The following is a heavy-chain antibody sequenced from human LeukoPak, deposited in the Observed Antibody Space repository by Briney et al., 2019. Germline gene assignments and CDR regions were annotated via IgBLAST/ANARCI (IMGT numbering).Heavy chain of an antibody. D-gene: IGHD6-19*01. V-gene: IGHV1-18*01. Sequence: ASVKVSCKASGYTFTSYGISWVRQAPGQGLEWMGWISAYNGNTNYAQKLQGRVTMTTDTSTSTVYMELSSLRSEDTAVYYCARERRAVAVPFDYWGQGTLVTVSS. CDR2: ISAYNGNT. CDR1: GYTFTSYG. J-gene: IGHJ4*02. CDR3: ARERRAVAVPFDY.